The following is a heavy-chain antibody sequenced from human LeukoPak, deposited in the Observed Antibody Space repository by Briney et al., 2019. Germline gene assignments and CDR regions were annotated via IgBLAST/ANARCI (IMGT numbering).Heavy chain of an antibody. V-gene: IGHV1-2*02. Sequence: GASVKVSCKASGYTFTGYYMHWVRQAPGQGLEWMGWINPNSGGTNYAQKFQGRVTMTRDTSISTAYMELSRLRSDDTAVYYCARQYGSGSQAHPQKKNRYYYYYGMDVWGQGTTVTVSS. CDR3: ARQYGSGSQAHPQKKNRYYYYYGMDV. J-gene: IGHJ6*02. D-gene: IGHD3-10*01. CDR1: GYTFTGYY. CDR2: INPNSGGT.